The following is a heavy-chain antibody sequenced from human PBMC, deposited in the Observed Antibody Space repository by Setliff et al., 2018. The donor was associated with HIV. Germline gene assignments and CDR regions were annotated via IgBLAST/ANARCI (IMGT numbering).Heavy chain of an antibody. Sequence: SSETLSLTCTVSGDPINSGDYYWSWIRQPPGKGLEWIGYIYHSGSTHYNPSLNSRVAFSVDTSKNQFSLKLYSVTVADTAFYYCARADSSSWFFATFDIWGQGTMVTVSS. CDR1: GDPINSGDYY. D-gene: IGHD6-13*01. V-gene: IGHV4-30-4*01. CDR2: IYHSGST. CDR3: ARADSSSWFFATFDI. J-gene: IGHJ3*02.